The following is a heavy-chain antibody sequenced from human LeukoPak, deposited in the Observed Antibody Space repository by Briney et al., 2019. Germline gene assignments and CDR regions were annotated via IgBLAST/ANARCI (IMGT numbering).Heavy chain of an antibody. D-gene: IGHD2-2*01. V-gene: IGHV3-23*01. Sequence: GGSLRLSCAASGFTFSSYAMSWVRQAPGKGLEWVSAISGSGGSTYYADSVKGRFTISRDNSKNTLYLQMNSLRAEDTAVYYCAKSTVVVPAAPYWFDPWGQGTLVTVSS. CDR2: ISGSGGST. CDR3: AKSTVVVPAAPYWFDP. CDR1: GFTFSSYA. J-gene: IGHJ5*02.